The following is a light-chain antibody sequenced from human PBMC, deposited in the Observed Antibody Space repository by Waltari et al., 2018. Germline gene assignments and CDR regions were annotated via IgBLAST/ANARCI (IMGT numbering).Light chain of an antibody. CDR1: NSYVGRFNL. J-gene: IGLJ3*02. V-gene: IGLV2-23*02. Sequence: QSAPTQPSSVSGSLGKSITISFTGTNSYVGRFNLVSCYQQHPDKAPKLIIYDVTERPSGVSDRLSGSKSGNTASLTISGLQAEDEADYYCCSYAGSFTWVFGGGTKLTVL. CDR3: CSYAGSFTWV. CDR2: DVT.